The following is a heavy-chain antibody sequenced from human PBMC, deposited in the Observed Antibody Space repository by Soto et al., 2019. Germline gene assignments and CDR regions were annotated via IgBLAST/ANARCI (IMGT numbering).Heavy chain of an antibody. CDR2: INWNDDK. J-gene: IGHJ4*02. D-gene: IGHD3-22*01. CDR1: GFSLSSTGGG. CDR3: ARSGHNSGFFYYDY. Sequence: QITLKESGPTLVKGTQTVTLTCTFSGFSLSSTGGGGGWIRQPPGKALEGLALINWNDDKRYNPSLKSRLTITKDTSKNQVVLTMTNMDPVDTATYYCARSGHNSGFFYYDYWGQGTLVTVSS. V-gene: IGHV2-5*01.